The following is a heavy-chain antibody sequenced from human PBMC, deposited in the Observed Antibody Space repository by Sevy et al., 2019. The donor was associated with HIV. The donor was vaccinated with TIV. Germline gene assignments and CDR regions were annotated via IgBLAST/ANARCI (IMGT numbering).Heavy chain of an antibody. CDR1: GGSFSGYY. D-gene: IGHD3-10*01. Sequence: SETLSLTCAVYGGSFSGYYWSWIRQPPGKGLEWIGEINHSGSTNYYPSLKSRVTISVDTSKNQFSLKLSSVTAADTAVYYCARVLWFGELSRGGMDVWGQGTTVTVSS. CDR2: INHSGST. J-gene: IGHJ6*02. V-gene: IGHV4-34*01. CDR3: ARVLWFGELSRGGMDV.